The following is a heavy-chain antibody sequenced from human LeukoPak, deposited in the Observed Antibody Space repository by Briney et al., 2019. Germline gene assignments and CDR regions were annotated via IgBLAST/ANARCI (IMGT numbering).Heavy chain of an antibody. D-gene: IGHD1-20*01. V-gene: IGHV4-4*02. Sequence: PSGTLTLTCAVSGASITSTYWSTSVRQPPGKGLEWIGYIYYSGSTNYNPSLKSRVTISVDTSKNQFSLKLSSVTAADTAVYYCARVPYNWNGLDYWGQGPLLTVSS. CDR3: ARVPYNWNGLDY. CDR2: IYYSGST. CDR1: GASITSTYW. J-gene: IGHJ4*02.